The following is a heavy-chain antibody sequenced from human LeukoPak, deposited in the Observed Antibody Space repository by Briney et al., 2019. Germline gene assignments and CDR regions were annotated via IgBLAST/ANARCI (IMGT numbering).Heavy chain of an antibody. J-gene: IGHJ4*02. V-gene: IGHV4-39*01. CDR2: IYYSGST. Sequence: SETLSLTCTVSGDSMSSSHYCWGWIRQPPGKGLEWIGSIYYSGSTYYNPSLKSRLTMSVDTSKNQFSLNLRSVTAADTALYYCASLRVPGDFDYWGQGTLVTVSS. CDR3: ASLRVPGDFDY. CDR1: GDSMSSSHYC.